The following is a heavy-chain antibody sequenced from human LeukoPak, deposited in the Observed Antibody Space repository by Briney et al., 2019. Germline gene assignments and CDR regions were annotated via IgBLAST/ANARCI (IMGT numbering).Heavy chain of an antibody. CDR3: ARSKRITMMYRPLYYFDY. J-gene: IGHJ4*02. D-gene: IGHD3-22*01. CDR1: GGSISSHY. Sequence: SETLSLTGTVSGGSISSHYWSWIRQPPGKGLEWIGYIYYSGSTNYNPSLKSRVTTSVDTSKNQFSLKLSSVTAADTAVYYCARSKRITMMYRPLYYFDYWGQGTLVTVSS. CDR2: IYYSGST. V-gene: IGHV4-59*11.